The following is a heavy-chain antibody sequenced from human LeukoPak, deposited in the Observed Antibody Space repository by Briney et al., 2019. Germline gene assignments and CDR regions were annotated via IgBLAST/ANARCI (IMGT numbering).Heavy chain of an antibody. CDR3: ARVGLSSGWTAPLRY. V-gene: IGHV3-48*03. J-gene: IGHJ4*02. D-gene: IGHD6-19*01. CDR1: GFTFSSYE. CDR2: ISSSGSTI. Sequence: GGSLRLSCAASGFTFSSYEMNWVRQAPGKGLEWVSYISSSGSTIYYADSVKGRFTISRDNSKNTLYLQMNSLRAEDTAVYYCARVGLSSGWTAPLRYWGQGTLVTVSS.